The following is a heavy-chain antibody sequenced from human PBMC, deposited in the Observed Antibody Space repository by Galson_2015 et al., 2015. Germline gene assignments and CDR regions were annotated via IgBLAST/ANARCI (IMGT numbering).Heavy chain of an antibody. J-gene: IGHJ4*02. D-gene: IGHD6-19*01. CDR2: INTNSGNP. CDR3: ARRGYSIGWAFDY. V-gene: IGHV7-4-1*02. CDR1: GYTLSNYA. Sequence: SVKVSCKASGYTLSNYAINWVRQAPGQGLEWMGWINTNSGNPTYAQGFSGRFVFSLDTSVSTAYLQISGLKSEDTAVYYCARRGYSIGWAFDYWGQGTLVTVSS.